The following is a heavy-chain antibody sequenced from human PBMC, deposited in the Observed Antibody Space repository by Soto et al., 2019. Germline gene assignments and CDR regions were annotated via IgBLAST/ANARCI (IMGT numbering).Heavy chain of an antibody. CDR3: ARGDVRVVASFDP. J-gene: IGHJ5*02. Sequence: GASLKVSCKASGYTFTDYYIHWVRQAPGQGLEWMGWINPNSGGTNYAQKFQGRVTMTRDTSISTAYMELSRLISDDTAVYYCARGDVRVVASFDPWGQGALVTVSS. D-gene: IGHD2-15*01. V-gene: IGHV1-2*02. CDR2: INPNSGGT. CDR1: GYTFTDYY.